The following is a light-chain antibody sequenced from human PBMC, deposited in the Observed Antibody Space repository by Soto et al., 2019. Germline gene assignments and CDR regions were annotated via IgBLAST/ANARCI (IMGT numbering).Light chain of an antibody. V-gene: IGKV1-33*01. CDR1: QDITNY. Sequence: DIQMTQSPSSLSASVGDRVTITCQASQDITNYLNWYQQKAGKAPKLLIYDASHLDTGVPSRFSGSRSGTDFTFTISSLQPEDIATYYCQQYENLPPSFGQGTKLEIK. CDR2: DAS. J-gene: IGKJ2*01. CDR3: QQYENLPPS.